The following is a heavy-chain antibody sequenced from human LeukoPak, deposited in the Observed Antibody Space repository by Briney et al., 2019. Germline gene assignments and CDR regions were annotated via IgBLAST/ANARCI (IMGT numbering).Heavy chain of an antibody. V-gene: IGHV4-59*01. D-gene: IGHD6-19*01. CDR3: ARAHSSGWPHMFDP. CDR2: ISYSGST. Sequence: PSETLFLTCTVSGGSISSYYWSWIRQPPGKALEWIGYISYSGSTNFNPSLKSRVTISVDTSKNQFSLKLSSVSAADTAVYYCARAHSSGWPHMFDPWGQGTLVTVPS. CDR1: GGSISSYY. J-gene: IGHJ5*02.